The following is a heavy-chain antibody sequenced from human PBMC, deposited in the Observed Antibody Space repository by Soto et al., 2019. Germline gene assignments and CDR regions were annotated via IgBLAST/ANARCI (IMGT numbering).Heavy chain of an antibody. Sequence: QVQLVQSGAEVKKPGASVQVSCKASGYTFTSYYMHWVRQAPGQGLEWMGIINPSGGSASYAQKFQGRVTMTRDTSTRTVYMELSSLRSEDTAVYYCARSSYCSGGSCYSLGYGMDVWGQGTTVTVS. CDR2: INPSGGSA. CDR1: GYTFTSYY. CDR3: ARSSYCSGGSCYSLGYGMDV. V-gene: IGHV1-46*01. J-gene: IGHJ6*02. D-gene: IGHD2-15*01.